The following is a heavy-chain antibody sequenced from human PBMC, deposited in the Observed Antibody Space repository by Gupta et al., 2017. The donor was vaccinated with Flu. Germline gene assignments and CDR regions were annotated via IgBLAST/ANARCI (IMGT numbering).Heavy chain of an antibody. CDR3: APGYSGSYSKGYYFDY. D-gene: IGHD1-26*01. J-gene: IGHJ4*02. Sequence: QITLKESGPTLAKPTQTLTRTGTFSGFSPSTSGVGVAWIRQPPGKALEWLALIYWDDDKRYSPSLKSRLPIAKDTSKTQVVLTMTHMDPVDTASYYCAPGYSGSYSKGYYFDYWGPGPQVAFSS. CDR2: IYWDDDK. V-gene: IGHV2-5*02. CDR1: GFSPSTSGVG.